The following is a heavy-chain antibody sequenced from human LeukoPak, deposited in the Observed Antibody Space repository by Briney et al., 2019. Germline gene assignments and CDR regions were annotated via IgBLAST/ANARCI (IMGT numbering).Heavy chain of an antibody. CDR2: IIPILGIA. CDR3: ARDPITMVRGVIITYYYYGMDV. CDR1: GGTFSSYA. J-gene: IGHJ6*02. V-gene: IGHV1-69*04. D-gene: IGHD3-10*01. Sequence: ASVKVSCKSSGGTFSSYAISWVRQAPGQGLEWMGRIIPILGIANYAQKFQGRVTITADKSTSTAYMELSSLRSEDTAVYYCARDPITMVRGVIITYYYYGMDVWGQGTTVTVS.